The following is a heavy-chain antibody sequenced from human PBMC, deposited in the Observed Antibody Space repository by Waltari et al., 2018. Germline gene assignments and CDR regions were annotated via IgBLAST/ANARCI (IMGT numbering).Heavy chain of an antibody. CDR3: ARRPFRYDSSGYYSY. V-gene: IGHV5-51*01. Sequence: EVQLVQSGAEVKKPGESLKISCKGSGYSFTSYWIGWVRQMPGKGLEWMGSIYPGDSDTRYSPSFQGQVTISADKSISTAYLQWSSLKASDTAMYYCARRPFRYDSSGYYSYWGQGTLVTVSS. J-gene: IGHJ4*02. CDR2: IYPGDSDT. D-gene: IGHD3-22*01. CDR1: GYSFTSYW.